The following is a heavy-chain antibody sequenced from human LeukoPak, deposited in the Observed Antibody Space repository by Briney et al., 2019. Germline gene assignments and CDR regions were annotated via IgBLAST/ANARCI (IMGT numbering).Heavy chain of an antibody. CDR3: ASRYCSSTSCYTLSAFDI. Sequence: SVKVSCKASGGTFSSYTISWVRQAPGQGLEWIGRIIPILGIANYAQKFQGRVKITADKSTSTAYMDLSSLRSEDTAVYYCASRYCSSTSCYTLSAFDIWGQGTMVTVSS. J-gene: IGHJ3*02. CDR2: IIPILGIA. D-gene: IGHD2-2*02. CDR1: GGTFSSYT. V-gene: IGHV1-69*02.